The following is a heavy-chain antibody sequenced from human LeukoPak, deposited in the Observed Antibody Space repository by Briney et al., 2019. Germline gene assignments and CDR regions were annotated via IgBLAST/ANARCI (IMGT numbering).Heavy chain of an antibody. CDR1: GYTFTSYY. CDR3: ASGRYSSGYYSPTEYFQH. J-gene: IGHJ1*01. CDR2: INPSGGST. D-gene: IGHD3-22*01. V-gene: IGHV1-46*01. Sequence: ASVKVSCKASGYTFTSYYMHWVLQAPGQGLEWMGIINPSGGSTSYAQKFQGRVTMTRDTSTSTVYMELSSLRSEDTAVYYCASGRYSSGYYSPTEYFQHWGQGTLVTVSS.